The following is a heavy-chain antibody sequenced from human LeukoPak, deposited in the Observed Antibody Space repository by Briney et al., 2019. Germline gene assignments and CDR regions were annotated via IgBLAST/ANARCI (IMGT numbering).Heavy chain of an antibody. CDR1: GFTFSSYA. J-gene: IGHJ4*02. V-gene: IGHV3-23*01. Sequence: GGSLRLSCAASGFTFSSYAMSWVRQAPGKGLEWVSAISGSGGSTYYADSVKGRFTISRDNSKNTLDLQMNSLRAEDTAVYYCATDSSGPFPLDYWGQGTLVTVSS. CDR2: ISGSGGST. D-gene: IGHD3-22*01. CDR3: ATDSSGPFPLDY.